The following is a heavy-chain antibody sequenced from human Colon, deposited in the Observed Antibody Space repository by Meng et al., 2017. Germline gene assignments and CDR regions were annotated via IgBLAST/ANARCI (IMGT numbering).Heavy chain of an antibody. Sequence: QVPLQGSGPGLVKPSGTLSLTCAVSGDSIRSSNWWSWVRQPPGRGLEWIGEIYHSGSTNYNPSLKNRLSLTVDKSKNQFSLTLHSVTAADTAVYYCARVIYASGNMAHLDCWGQGTLVTVSS. V-gene: IGHV4-4*02. D-gene: IGHD3-10*01. J-gene: IGHJ4*02. CDR3: ARVIYASGNMAHLDC. CDR2: IYHSGST. CDR1: GDSIRSSNW.